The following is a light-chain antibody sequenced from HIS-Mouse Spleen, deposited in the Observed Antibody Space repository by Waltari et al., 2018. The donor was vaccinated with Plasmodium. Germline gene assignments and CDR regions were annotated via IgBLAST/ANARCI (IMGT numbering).Light chain of an antibody. CDR2: DVS. CDR3: CSYAGSYTYV. Sequence: QSALTQPRPVPGAPGQSATISCTGTSSDVCVYNYISWYQQHTGKPPKLMIYDVSKPPSGVPDRFSGSKSGNTASLTISGLQAEDEADYYCCSYAGSYTYVFGTGTKVTVL. CDR1: SSDVCVYNY. J-gene: IGLJ1*01. V-gene: IGLV2-11*01.